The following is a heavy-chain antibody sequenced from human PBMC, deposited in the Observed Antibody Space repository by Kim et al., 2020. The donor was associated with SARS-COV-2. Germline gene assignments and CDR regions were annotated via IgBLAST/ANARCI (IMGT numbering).Heavy chain of an antibody. V-gene: IGHV4-39*01. D-gene: IGHD6-19*01. CDR2: IYYSGST. Sequence: SETLSLTCTVSGAYISSSSYYWGWIRQPQGQGLEWIGSIYYSGSTYYNPSLKSRVTVFVDMSKNQLSLKLSSVTAADTAVYYCARVNEVAVAGATGVWF. CDR3: ARVNEVAVAGATGVWF. J-gene: IGHJ5*01. CDR1: GAYISSSSYY.